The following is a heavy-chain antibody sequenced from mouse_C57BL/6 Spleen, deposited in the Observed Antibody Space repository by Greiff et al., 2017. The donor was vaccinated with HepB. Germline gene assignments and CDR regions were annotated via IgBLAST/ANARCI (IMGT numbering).Heavy chain of an antibody. Sequence: EVKLVESGAELVRPGASVKLSCTASGFNIKDDYMHWVKQRPEQGLEWIGWIDPENGDTEYASKFQGKATITADTSSNTAYLQLSSLTSEDTAVYYCTLTGNYFDYWGQGTTLTVSS. V-gene: IGHV14-4*01. CDR3: TLTGNYFDY. CDR1: GFNIKDDY. D-gene: IGHD4-1*01. CDR2: IDPENGDT. J-gene: IGHJ2*01.